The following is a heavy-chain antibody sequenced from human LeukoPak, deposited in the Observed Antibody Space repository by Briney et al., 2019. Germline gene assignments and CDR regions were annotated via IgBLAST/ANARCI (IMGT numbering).Heavy chain of an antibody. J-gene: IGHJ4*02. CDR3: ARVEPYYYDSSGYVDY. CDR2: IYYSGST. CDR1: GGSISSGDYY. D-gene: IGHD3-22*01. V-gene: IGHV4-30-4*01. Sequence: PSQTLSLTCTASGGSISSGDYYWSWIRQPPGKGLEWIGYIYYSGSTYYNPSLKSRVTISVDTSKNQFSLKLSSVTAADTAVYYCARVEPYYYDSSGYVDYWGQGTLVTVSS.